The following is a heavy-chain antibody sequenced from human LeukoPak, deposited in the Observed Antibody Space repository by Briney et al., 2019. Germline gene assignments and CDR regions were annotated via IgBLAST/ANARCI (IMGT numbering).Heavy chain of an antibody. CDR1: GGSISSSSYY. J-gene: IGHJ4*02. Sequence: SETLPLTCTVSGGSISSSSYYWGWIRQPPGKGLEWIGSIYYSGSTYYNPSLKSRVTISVDTSKNQFSLKLSSVTAADTAVYYCAREHGFFGEENFDYWGQGTLVTVSS. V-gene: IGHV4-39*02. CDR2: IYYSGST. CDR3: AREHGFFGEENFDY. D-gene: IGHD3-3*01.